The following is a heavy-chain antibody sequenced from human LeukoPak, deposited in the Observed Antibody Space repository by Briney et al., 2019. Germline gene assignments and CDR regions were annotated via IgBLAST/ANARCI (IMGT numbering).Heavy chain of an antibody. CDR2: IYYSGST. CDR1: GGSISSSSYS. D-gene: IGHD1-26*01. J-gene: IGHJ4*02. Sequence: SETLSLTCTVSGGSISSSSYSWGWIRQPPGKGLEWIGSIYYSGSTYYNPSLKSRVTISVDTSKNQFSLKLSSVTAADTAVYYCARQGAIVGATTDFDYWGQGTLVTVSS. CDR3: ARQGAIVGATTDFDY. V-gene: IGHV4-39*01.